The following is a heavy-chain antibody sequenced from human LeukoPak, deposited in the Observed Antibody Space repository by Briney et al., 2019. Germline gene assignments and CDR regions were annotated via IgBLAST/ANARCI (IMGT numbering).Heavy chain of an antibody. Sequence: GGSLRLSCAASGFTFSSYAMSWVRQAPGKGLEWVSSISSSSSYIYYADSVKGRFTISRDNAKNSLYLQMNSLRAEDTAVYFCARSDYCGGDCYSSLSNYWGQGTLVTVSS. V-gene: IGHV3-21*01. J-gene: IGHJ4*02. CDR3: ARSDYCGGDCYSSLSNY. CDR1: GFTFSSYA. CDR2: ISSSSSYI. D-gene: IGHD2-21*02.